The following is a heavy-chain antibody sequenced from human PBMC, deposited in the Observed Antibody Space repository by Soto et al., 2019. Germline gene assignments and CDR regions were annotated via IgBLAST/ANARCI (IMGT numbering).Heavy chain of an antibody. J-gene: IGHJ4*02. D-gene: IGHD2-21*02. V-gene: IGHV1-69*13. Sequence: SVKVSCKASGGTFSSYAISWVLQAPGQGLEWMGGIIPIFGTANYAQKFQGRVTITADESTSTAYMELSSLRSEDTAVYYCARDYCGGDCSSYYFAYWGQRTLVTVSS. CDR3: ARDYCGGDCSSYYFAY. CDR1: GGTFSSYA. CDR2: IIPIFGTA.